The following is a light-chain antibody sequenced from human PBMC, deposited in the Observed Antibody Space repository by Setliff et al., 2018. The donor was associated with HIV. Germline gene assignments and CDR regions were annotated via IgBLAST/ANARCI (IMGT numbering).Light chain of an antibody. CDR1: ASDVGGYNY. Sequence: QSVLTQPASVSGFPGQSITISCTGSASDVGGYNYVSWYQQQRGKAPKLIIYDVTHRPSGVSHRFSASKSGNTASLTISGLQAEDEADYFCSSYTASSTLYVFGTGTKVTVL. V-gene: IGLV2-14*03. CDR3: SSYTASSTLYV. CDR2: DVT. J-gene: IGLJ1*01.